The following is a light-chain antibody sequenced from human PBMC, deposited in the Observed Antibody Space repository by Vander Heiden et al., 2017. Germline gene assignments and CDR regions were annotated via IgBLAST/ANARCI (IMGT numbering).Light chain of an antibody. J-gene: IGLJ3*02. CDR3: ASWDGSLNGWV. CDR2: SEN. V-gene: IGLV1-44*01. CDR1: SSNIGSDT. Sequence: QSVLTQPPSASGTPGQRVTISCSGSSSNIGSDTVSWYQQFPGTAPKPLIYSENQRPSGVPDRFSGSKSGSSASLVISGLQSEDEADYYCASWDGSLNGWVFGGGTKLAVL.